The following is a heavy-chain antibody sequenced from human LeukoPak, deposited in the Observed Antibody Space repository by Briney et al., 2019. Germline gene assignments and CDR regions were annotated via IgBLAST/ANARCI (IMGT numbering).Heavy chain of an antibody. CDR2: ISYDGSNK. J-gene: IGHJ4*02. V-gene: IGHV3-30-3*02. CDR1: GSTFSSYA. Sequence: PGGSLRLSCAASGSTFSSYAIHWVRQAPGKGLEWVAVISYDGSNKYYADSVKGRFTISRDNSKNTLYLQMNSLRAEDTAVYYCAKPYDSRNYWGQGTLVTVSS. CDR3: AKPYDSRNY. D-gene: IGHD3-22*01.